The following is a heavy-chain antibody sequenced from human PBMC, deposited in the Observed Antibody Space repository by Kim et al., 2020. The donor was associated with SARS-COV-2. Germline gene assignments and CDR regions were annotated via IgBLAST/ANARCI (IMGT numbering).Heavy chain of an antibody. Sequence: KSRVTISVDTSKNQFSLKLSSVTAADTAVFYCARIGRDRGYGYYYYYGMDVWGQGTTVTVSS. CDR3: ARIGRDRGYGYYYYYGMDV. J-gene: IGHJ6*02. V-gene: IGHV4-39*01. D-gene: IGHD5-12*01.